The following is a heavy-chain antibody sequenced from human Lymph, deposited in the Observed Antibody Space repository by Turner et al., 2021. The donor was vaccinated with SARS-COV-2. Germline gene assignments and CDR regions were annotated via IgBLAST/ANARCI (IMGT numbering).Heavy chain of an antibody. CDR1: GYTFTSYD. Sequence: QVQLVPSGAEVKKPGASVKVSCKASGYTFTSYDINWVRQATGQGLEWMGWMNPNSGNTGYAQKFQGRVTMTSNISISTAYMELSTLRSEDTAVYYCARGRYSGGGMDVWGQGTTVTVSS. V-gene: IGHV1-8*01. D-gene: IGHD1-26*01. CDR2: MNPNSGNT. J-gene: IGHJ6*02. CDR3: ARGRYSGGGMDV.